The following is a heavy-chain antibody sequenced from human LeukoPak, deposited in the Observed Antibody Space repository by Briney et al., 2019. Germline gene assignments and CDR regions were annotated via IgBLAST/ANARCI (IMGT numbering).Heavy chain of an antibody. J-gene: IGHJ4*02. D-gene: IGHD3-10*01. CDR2: ISAYNGNT. CDR1: GYTFTSYG. V-gene: IGHV1-18*01. Sequence: ASVKVSCKASGYTFTSYGISWVRQAPGQGLEWMGWISAYNGNTNYAQKLQGRVTMTRDTSTSTAYMELRSLRSDDTAVYYCAREVWFGELSERTLDYWGQGTLVTVSS. CDR3: AREVWFGELSERTLDY.